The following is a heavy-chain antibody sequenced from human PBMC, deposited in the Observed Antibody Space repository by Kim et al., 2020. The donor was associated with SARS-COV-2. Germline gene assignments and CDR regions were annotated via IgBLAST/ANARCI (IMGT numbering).Heavy chain of an antibody. D-gene: IGHD3-22*01. CDR3: ARSLSRYYDSSGYFGY. J-gene: IGHJ4*01. Sequence: SETLSLTCAVYGGSFSGYYWSWIRQPPGKGLEWIGEINHSGSTNYNPSLKSRVTISVDTSKNQFSLKLSSVTAADTAVYYCARSLSRYYDSSGYFGYWG. CDR1: GGSFSGYY. V-gene: IGHV4-34*01. CDR2: INHSGST.